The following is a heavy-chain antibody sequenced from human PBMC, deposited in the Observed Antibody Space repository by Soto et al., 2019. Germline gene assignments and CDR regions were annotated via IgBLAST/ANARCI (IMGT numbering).Heavy chain of an antibody. CDR2: IYYSGST. Sequence: SQPPSLTCTVSGGYISSFYWSWIRKPPGKGLEWIGYIYYSGSTNYSPSLKSRVTISVDTSKNQFSLKLSSVTAADTAVYYCARRSRRAMVRGVADVFDIWGQGTMVTVSS. CDR3: ARRSRRAMVRGVADVFDI. CDR1: GGYISSFY. V-gene: IGHV4-59*08. J-gene: IGHJ3*02. D-gene: IGHD3-10*01.